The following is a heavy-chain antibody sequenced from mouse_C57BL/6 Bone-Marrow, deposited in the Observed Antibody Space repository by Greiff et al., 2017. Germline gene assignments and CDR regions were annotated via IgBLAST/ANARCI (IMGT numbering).Heavy chain of an antibody. J-gene: IGHJ1*03. V-gene: IGHV5-6*01. CDR2: ISSGGSYT. CDR1: GFTFSSYG. D-gene: IGHD1-1*01. Sequence: EVHLVESGGDLVKPGGSLKLSCAASGFTFSSYGMSWVRQTPDKRLEWVATISSGGSYTYYPDSVKGRFTISRDNAKNTLYLQMRSLKSEDTAMYYWATHHPNYYGSTRYFDVWGTGTTVTVSS. CDR3: ATHHPNYYGSTRYFDV.